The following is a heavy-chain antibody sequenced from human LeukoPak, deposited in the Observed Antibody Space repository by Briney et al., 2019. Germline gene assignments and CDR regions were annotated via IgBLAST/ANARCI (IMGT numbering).Heavy chain of an antibody. CDR2: ISSSGSTI. CDR1: GFTFSSYE. Sequence: GGSLRLSCAASGFTFSSYEMNWVRQAPGKGLEWVSYISSSGSTIYYADSVKGRFTISRDNAKNTLYLQMNSLRAEDTAVYYCAALGITMIGGVWGKGTTVTISS. D-gene: IGHD3-10*02. J-gene: IGHJ6*04. CDR3: AALGITMIGGV. V-gene: IGHV3-48*03.